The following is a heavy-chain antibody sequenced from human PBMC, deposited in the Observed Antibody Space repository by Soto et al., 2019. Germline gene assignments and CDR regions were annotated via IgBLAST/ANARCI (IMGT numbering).Heavy chain of an antibody. J-gene: IGHJ6*02. V-gene: IGHV5-51*01. CDR3: ARLKDYYYYGMDV. CDR2: IYPGDSDT. Sequence: VESLKISSKGSGYSIASFWSRWVRPLPGKGLEWMGIIYPGDSDTRYSPSFQGQVTISADKSISTAYLQWSSLKASDTSMYYCARLKDYYYYGMDVWGQGTTVTVSS. CDR1: GYSIASFW.